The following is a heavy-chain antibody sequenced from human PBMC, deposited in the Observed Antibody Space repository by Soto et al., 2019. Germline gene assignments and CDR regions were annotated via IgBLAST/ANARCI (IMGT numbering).Heavy chain of an antibody. CDR1: GGSISSGGYS. D-gene: IGHD1-7*01. CDR3: ARGAGITGTTDAFDI. J-gene: IGHJ3*02. CDR2: IYHSGST. Sequence: SETLSLTCAVSGGSISSGGYSWSWIRQPPGKGLEWIGYIYHSGSTYYNPSLKSQVTISVDRSKNQFSLKLSSVTAADTAVYYCARGAGITGTTDAFDIWGQGTMVTVSS. V-gene: IGHV4-30-2*01.